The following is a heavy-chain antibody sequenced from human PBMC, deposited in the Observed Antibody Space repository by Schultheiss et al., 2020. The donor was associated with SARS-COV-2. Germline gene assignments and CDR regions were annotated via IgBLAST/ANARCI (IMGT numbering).Heavy chain of an antibody. D-gene: IGHD6-13*01. CDR2: IWHDGSND. CDR1: GFTFSSYG. J-gene: IGHJ3*02. V-gene: IGHV3-33*01. CDR3: ARGYSLSPETFDI. Sequence: GGSLRLSCRASGFTFSSYGMYWVRQAPGKGLEWVAVIWHDGSNDYYADSVKGRFSISRDRSNVYLLMNSLRVEDTAVYYCARGYSLSPETFDIWGQGTMVTVSS.